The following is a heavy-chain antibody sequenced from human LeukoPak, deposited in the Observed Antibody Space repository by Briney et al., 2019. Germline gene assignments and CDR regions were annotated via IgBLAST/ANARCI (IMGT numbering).Heavy chain of an antibody. Sequence: GGSLRLSCAASGFTFNTYTMNWVRQAPGKGLEWVSGISWNSGTIGYADSVKGRFTISRDNAKNSLYLQMNSLRAEDTALYYCAKDIGSTKYYYYGMDVWGQGTTVTVSS. V-gene: IGHV3-9*01. D-gene: IGHD1-26*01. J-gene: IGHJ6*02. CDR3: AKDIGSTKYYYYGMDV. CDR1: GFTFNTYT. CDR2: ISWNSGTI.